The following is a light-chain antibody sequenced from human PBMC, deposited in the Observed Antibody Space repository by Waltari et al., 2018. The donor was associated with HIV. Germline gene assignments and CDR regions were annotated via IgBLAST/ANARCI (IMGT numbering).Light chain of an antibody. CDR1: QSVPAKY. V-gene: IGKV3-20*01. J-gene: IGKJ3*01. CDR2: AAT. Sequence: EIVLTQSPGTLSLSPVERVTVSCRASQSVPAKYVGWYQTKPAQAPRLLIYAATRSATGIPDRFSGAGSGTDFTLTINPLEPEDFAVYFCQQYGSSLFTFGPGTKVDLK. CDR3: QQYGSSLFT.